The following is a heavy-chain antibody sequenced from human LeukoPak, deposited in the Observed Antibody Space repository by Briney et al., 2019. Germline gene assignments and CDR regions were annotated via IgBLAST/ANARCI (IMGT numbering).Heavy chain of an antibody. D-gene: IGHD6-13*01. CDR2: IYYSGST. J-gene: IGHJ5*02. CDR1: GDSISTSSSY. V-gene: IGHV4-39*01. Sequence: SETLSLTRSVSGDSISTSSSYWGWIRQPPGKGLEWIGSIYYSGSTYYNTSLKSRVTISVDTSKNQFSLKLNSVTAADTAVYFCARAGSYSSSWLFNWFDPWGQGTLVTVSS. CDR3: ARAGSYSSSWLFNWFDP.